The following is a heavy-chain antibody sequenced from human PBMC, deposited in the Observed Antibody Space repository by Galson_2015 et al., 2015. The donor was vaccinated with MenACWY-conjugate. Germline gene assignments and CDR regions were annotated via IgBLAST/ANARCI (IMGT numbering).Heavy chain of an antibody. V-gene: IGHV3-49*03. Sequence: SLRLSCAASGFTFGDYAMGWFRQAPGKGLEWVSFIGSETYGGTTTYAASVKGRFTISRDDSTSIAYLQMNSLKAEDTAVYYCARERGYDILGWFDPWGQGTLVTVSS. J-gene: IGHJ5*02. D-gene: IGHD3-9*01. CDR3: ARERGYDILGWFDP. CDR1: GFTFGDYA. CDR2: IGSETYGGTT.